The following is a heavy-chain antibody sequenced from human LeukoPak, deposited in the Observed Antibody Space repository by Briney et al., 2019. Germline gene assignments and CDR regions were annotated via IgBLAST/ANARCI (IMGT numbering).Heavy chain of an antibody. Sequence: ASVKVSCKASGYTFTSYGISWVRQAPGQGLEWMGWISAYNGNTNYAQKLRGRVTMTTDTSTSTAYMEPRSLRSDDTAVYYCARYGLFGGYYPLFDYWGQGTLVTVSS. CDR1: GYTFTSYG. D-gene: IGHD3-22*01. CDR2: ISAYNGNT. V-gene: IGHV1-18*01. CDR3: ARYGLFGGYYPLFDY. J-gene: IGHJ4*02.